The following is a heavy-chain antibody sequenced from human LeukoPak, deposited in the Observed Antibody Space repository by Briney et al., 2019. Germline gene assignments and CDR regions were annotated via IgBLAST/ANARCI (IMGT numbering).Heavy chain of an antibody. CDR3: ARGEELWFDY. D-gene: IGHD5-18*01. Sequence: GASVKVSCKASGYTFTSYYIYWVRQAPGQGLEWVGLINPDTGGAKYAQKFQGRVTMTRDTSISTAYMELSRLTSDDTAVYFCARGEELWFDYWGQGTLVTVSS. V-gene: IGHV1-2*02. CDR2: INPDTGGA. J-gene: IGHJ4*02. CDR1: GYTFTSYY.